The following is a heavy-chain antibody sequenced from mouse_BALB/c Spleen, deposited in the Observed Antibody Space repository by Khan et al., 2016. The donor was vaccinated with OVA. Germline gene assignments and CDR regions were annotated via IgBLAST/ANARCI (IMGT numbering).Heavy chain of an antibody. D-gene: IGHD1-2*01. CDR3: AREHNSLVRRGAMDY. Sequence: QVQLQQSGAELVRPGTSVKISCKASGYTFTNYWLGWVKQRPGHGLEWIGDIHPGVVYTNNNKKFTGKVTLTADTSSSTAYMQLSSLTSEDSAVYFCAREHNSLVRRGAMDYWGQGTSVTVSS. J-gene: IGHJ4*01. CDR1: GYTFTNYW. V-gene: IGHV1-63*02. CDR2: IHPGVVYT.